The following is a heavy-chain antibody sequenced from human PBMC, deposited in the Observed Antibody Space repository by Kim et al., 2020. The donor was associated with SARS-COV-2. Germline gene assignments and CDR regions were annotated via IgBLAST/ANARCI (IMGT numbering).Heavy chain of an antibody. CDR1: GGSISSYY. V-gene: IGHV4-4*07. Sequence: SETLSLTCTVSGGSISSYYWSWIRQPAGKGLEWIGRIYTSGSTNYNPSLKSRVTMSVDTSKNQFSLKLSSVTAADTAVYYCAREGVMAIFGVVKAHNWFDPWGQGTLVTVSS. J-gene: IGHJ5*02. CDR3: AREGVMAIFGVVKAHNWFDP. D-gene: IGHD3-3*01. CDR2: IYTSGST.